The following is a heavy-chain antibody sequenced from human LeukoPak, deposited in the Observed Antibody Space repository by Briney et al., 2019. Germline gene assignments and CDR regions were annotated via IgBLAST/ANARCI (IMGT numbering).Heavy chain of an antibody. J-gene: IGHJ4*02. CDR1: GFTFGDYA. Sequence: GGSLRLSCTAFGFTFGDYAMSWFRQAPGKGLEWVSAISGSGGSTYYADSVKGRFSISRDNSKNTLYLQMNSLRAEDTAVYYCAKDAPDYYDSSGYYYGSYWGQGTLVTVSS. D-gene: IGHD3-22*01. V-gene: IGHV3-23*01. CDR2: ISGSGGST. CDR3: AKDAPDYYDSSGYYYGSY.